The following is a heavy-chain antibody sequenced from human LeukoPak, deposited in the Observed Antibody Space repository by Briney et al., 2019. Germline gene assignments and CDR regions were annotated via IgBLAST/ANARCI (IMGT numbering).Heavy chain of an antibody. CDR2: IYWDDDK. CDR3: AHRGYGGNSVDY. V-gene: IGHV2-5*02. D-gene: IGHD4-23*01. J-gene: IGHJ4*02. Sequence: KESGPTLVKPTQTLTLTCTFSGFSLSTSGVGVGGTLQPPGKALEWLALIYWDDDKRYSPSLKSRLTITKDTSKNQVVLAMTNMDPVDTATYYCAHRGYGGNSVDYWGQGTLVTVSS. CDR1: GFSLSTSGVG.